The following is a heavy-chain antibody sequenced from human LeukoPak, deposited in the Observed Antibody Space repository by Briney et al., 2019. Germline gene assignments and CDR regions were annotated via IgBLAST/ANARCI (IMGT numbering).Heavy chain of an antibody. V-gene: IGHV3-23*01. D-gene: IGHD3-10*01. CDR3: AYGSGSYYNFDY. CDR2: ISGSGGST. Sequence: PGGSLRLSCAASGFTFSSHAMSWVRQAPGKGLEWVSAISGSGGSTYYADSVKGRFTISRDNSKNTLYLQMNSLRAEDTAVYYCAYGSGSYYNFDYWGQGTLVTVSS. CDR1: GFTFSSHA. J-gene: IGHJ4*02.